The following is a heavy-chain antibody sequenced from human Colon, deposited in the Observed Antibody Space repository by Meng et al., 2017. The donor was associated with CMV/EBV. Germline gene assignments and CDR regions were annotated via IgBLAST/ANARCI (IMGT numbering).Heavy chain of an antibody. CDR1: GFNVSTNY. D-gene: IGHD2/OR15-2a*01. CDR3: AKAHDIVISRGMDV. J-gene: IGHJ6*02. CDR2: LYSGGTT. Sequence: GESLKISCAVSGFNVSTNYMTWVRQAPGKGLEWVSVLYSGGTTYYADSVKGRFTVSRDNSQNTLYLQMNSLRVEDSAVYYCAKAHDIVISRGMDVWGQGTPVTVSS. V-gene: IGHV3-66*02.